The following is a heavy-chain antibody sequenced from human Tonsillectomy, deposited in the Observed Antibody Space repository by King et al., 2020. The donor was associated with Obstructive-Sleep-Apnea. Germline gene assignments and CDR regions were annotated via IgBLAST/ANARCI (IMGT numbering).Heavy chain of an antibody. Sequence: QLVQSGGGVVQPGRSLRLSCAASGFTYSSYGMHWDRQAPGKGLEWEAVIRYDGSNTHYADSVKGRFTISRANSKNTLYLQMNSLRAEDTAVYYCARDSDGYCSGGSCYTLFYWGQGTLVTVSS. V-gene: IGHV3-33*01. D-gene: IGHD2-15*01. J-gene: IGHJ4*02. CDR2: IRYDGSNT. CDR1: GFTYSSYG. CDR3: ARDSDGYCSGGSCYTLFY.